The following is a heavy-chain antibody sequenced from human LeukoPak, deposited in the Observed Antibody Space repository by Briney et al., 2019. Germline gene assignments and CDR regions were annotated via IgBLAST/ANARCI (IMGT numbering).Heavy chain of an antibody. CDR3: ARDDGFSSYSY. Sequence: GGSLRLSCAASGFTFSKYYMSWVRQAPGKGLEWVSYISSSGSTIDYADSVKGRFTISRDNAKNSLYLQMNSLTAEDTAVYYCARDDGFSSYSYWGQGALVTVSS. CDR1: GFTFSKYY. CDR2: ISSSGSTI. J-gene: IGHJ4*02. D-gene: IGHD3/OR15-3a*01. V-gene: IGHV3-11*04.